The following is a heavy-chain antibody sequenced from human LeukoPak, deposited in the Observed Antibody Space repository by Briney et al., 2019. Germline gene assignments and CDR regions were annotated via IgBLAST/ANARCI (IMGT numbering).Heavy chain of an antibody. J-gene: IGHJ4*02. CDR1: GFSFNSYA. CDR2: ISATGGST. Sequence: GGSLRLSCAASGFSFNSYAMSWVRQAPGKGLEWVSGISATGGSTYHADSVKGRFTFSRDNSRSTLYLQMNSLRAEDTAVYYCARLGMIQAYSTEDYWGQGTLVTVSS. D-gene: IGHD6-13*01. CDR3: ARLGMIQAYSTEDY. V-gene: IGHV3-23*01.